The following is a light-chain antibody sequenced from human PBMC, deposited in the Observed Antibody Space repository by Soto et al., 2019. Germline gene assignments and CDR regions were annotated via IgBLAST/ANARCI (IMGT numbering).Light chain of an antibody. CDR3: SSYTNNSIYV. Sequence: QSALTQPSSVSGSPGHSITISCTGTSSDVGGYKYVSWYQQHPGKAPKLMIYEVSNRPSGVYNRFSGSKSGNTASLTISGLQAEDEADYYCSSYTNNSIYVFGTGKKVTVL. J-gene: IGLJ1*01. CDR1: SSDVGGYKY. CDR2: EVS. V-gene: IGLV2-14*01.